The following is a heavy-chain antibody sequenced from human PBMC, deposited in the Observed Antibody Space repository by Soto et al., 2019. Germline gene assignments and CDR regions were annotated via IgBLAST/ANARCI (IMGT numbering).Heavy chain of an antibody. D-gene: IGHD3-22*01. V-gene: IGHV4-31*03. CDR2: MHYSGIA. Sequence: PSETLSLTCTVSGGSISSGAYYWSWIRQHSEKGLEWIGYMHYSGIAYYNPSLTSRVTISVDTSKNQFSLKLSSVTAADSVVYYCARYYFDNSGYSNWFDPWGRGTLVTVSS. CDR3: ARYYFDNSGYSNWFDP. CDR1: GGSISSGAYY. J-gene: IGHJ5*02.